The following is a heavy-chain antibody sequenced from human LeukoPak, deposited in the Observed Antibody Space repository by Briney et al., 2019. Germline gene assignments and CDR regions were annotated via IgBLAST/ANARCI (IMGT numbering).Heavy chain of an antibody. D-gene: IGHD1-26*01. CDR2: ISGSGGST. V-gene: IGHV3-23*01. CDR1: GFTFSSYA. J-gene: IGHJ4*02. CDR3: VRDRSGSYPYYFDF. Sequence: GGSLRLSCAASGFTFSSYAMSWVRQAPGKGLEWVSAISGSGGSTYYADSVKGRFTISRDNSKNTLYLQMNSLRAEDTAVYFCVRDRSGSYPYYFDFWGQGTLVTASS.